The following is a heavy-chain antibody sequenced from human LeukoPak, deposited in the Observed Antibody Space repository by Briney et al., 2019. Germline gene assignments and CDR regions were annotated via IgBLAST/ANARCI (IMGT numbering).Heavy chain of an antibody. J-gene: IGHJ4*02. Sequence: SETLSLTCTVSGGSISSTSYYWGWIRQPPGEGLEWIGSVYYSGRTYYNPSLKSRVIISVDTSKNQFSLKLTSVTAADTAVYYCARALSVVTSCFDYWGQGTLVTVSS. CDR2: VYYSGRT. CDR1: GGSISSTSYY. V-gene: IGHV4-39*01. D-gene: IGHD4-23*01. CDR3: ARALSVVTSCFDY.